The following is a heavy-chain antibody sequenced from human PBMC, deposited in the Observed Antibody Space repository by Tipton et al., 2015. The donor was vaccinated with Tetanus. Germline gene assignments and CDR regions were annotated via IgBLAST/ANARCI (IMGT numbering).Heavy chain of an antibody. CDR1: GFTFSSYS. J-gene: IGHJ4*02. Sequence: CAASGFTFSSYSMNWVRQAPGKGLEWVSSISSSSSYIHYADSVKGRFTISRDNAKNSLYLQMNSLRAEDTAVYYCARDRDLDYWGQGTLVTVSS. CDR3: ARDRDLDY. V-gene: IGHV3-21*01. D-gene: IGHD3-10*01. CDR2: ISSSSSYI.